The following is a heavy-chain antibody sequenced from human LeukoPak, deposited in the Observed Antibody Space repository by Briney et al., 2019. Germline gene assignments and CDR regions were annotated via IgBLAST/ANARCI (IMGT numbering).Heavy chain of an antibody. CDR1: GFTVSSNY. CDR3: AREKPDGAYSSSLYYFDY. D-gene: IGHD6-13*01. V-gene: IGHV3-66*01. J-gene: IGHJ4*02. Sequence: GGSLRLSCAASGFTVSSNYMSWVRQAPGKGLEWVSVIYSGGSTYYADSVKGRFTISRDNSKNTLYLQMNSLRAEDTAVYYCAREKPDGAYSSSLYYFDYWGQGTLVTVSS. CDR2: IYSGGST.